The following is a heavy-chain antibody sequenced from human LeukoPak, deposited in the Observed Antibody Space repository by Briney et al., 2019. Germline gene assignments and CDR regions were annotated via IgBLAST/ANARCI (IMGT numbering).Heavy chain of an antibody. J-gene: IGHJ3*02. D-gene: IGHD3-22*01. CDR1: GGSISSYY. V-gene: IGHV4-4*07. Sequence: PSETLSLTCTVSGGSISSYYWSWIRQPPGKGLEWIGRIYTSGSTNYNPSLKSRVTMSVDTSKNQFSLKLSSVTAADTAVYYCARANRYYDSSGNYAFDIWGQGTMVTVSS. CDR2: IYTSGST. CDR3: ARANRYYDSSGNYAFDI.